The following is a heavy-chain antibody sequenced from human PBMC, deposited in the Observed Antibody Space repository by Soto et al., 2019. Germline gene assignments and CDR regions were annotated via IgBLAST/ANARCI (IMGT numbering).Heavy chain of an antibody. Sequence: SVKVSCKASGGTLSSYAISWVRQAPGQGLEWMGGIIPIFGTANYAQKFQGRVTITADKSTSTAYMELSSLRSEDTAVYYCASVDTAMVDAFDIWGQGTMVTVSS. CDR3: ASVDTAMVDAFDI. D-gene: IGHD5-18*01. J-gene: IGHJ3*02. CDR2: IIPIFGTA. CDR1: GGTLSSYA. V-gene: IGHV1-69*06.